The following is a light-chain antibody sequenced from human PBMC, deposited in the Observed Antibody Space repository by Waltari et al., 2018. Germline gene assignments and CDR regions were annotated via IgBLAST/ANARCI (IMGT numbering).Light chain of an antibody. J-gene: IGKJ4*01. CDR2: DAS. CDR3: QERSNWPGGS. Sequence: EIVLTQSPATLSLSPGESATLSCRASQSVSSYLAWYQQKPGQAPRLLIYDASNRATGIPARFVGSGSGTDFTLTISRLEPEDFAVYYCQERSNWPGGSFGGGTKVEIK. CDR1: QSVSSY. V-gene: IGKV3-11*01.